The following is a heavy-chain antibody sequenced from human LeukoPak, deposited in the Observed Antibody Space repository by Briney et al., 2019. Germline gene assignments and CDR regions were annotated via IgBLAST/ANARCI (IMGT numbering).Heavy chain of an antibody. CDR1: GGSISSSSYY. CDR2: IYYSGST. J-gene: IGHJ4*02. V-gene: IGHV4-39*07. Sequence: PSETLSLTCTVSGGSISSSSYYWGWIRQPPGKGLEWIGSIYYSGSTYYNPSLKSRVTISVDTSKNQFSLKLSSVTAADTAVYYCARNPYSSSWTLFDYWGQGTLVTVSS. D-gene: IGHD6-13*01. CDR3: ARNPYSSSWTLFDY.